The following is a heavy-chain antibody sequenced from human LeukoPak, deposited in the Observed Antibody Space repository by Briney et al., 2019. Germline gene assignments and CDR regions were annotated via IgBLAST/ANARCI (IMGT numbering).Heavy chain of an antibody. D-gene: IGHD5-12*01. CDR1: GFTFSSYG. Sequence: GGSLRLSCAASGFTFSSYGMHWVRQAPGKGLEWVAVISYDGSNKYYADSVKGRFTISRDNSKNTLYLQMNSLRAEDTAVYYCAKDYSGYDEGDAFDIWGQGTMVTVSS. CDR2: ISYDGSNK. CDR3: AKDYSGYDEGDAFDI. J-gene: IGHJ3*02. V-gene: IGHV3-30*18.